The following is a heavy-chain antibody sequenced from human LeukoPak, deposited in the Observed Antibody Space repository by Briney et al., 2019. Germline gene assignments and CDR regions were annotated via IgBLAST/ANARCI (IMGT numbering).Heavy chain of an antibody. CDR2: IYYTGVI. D-gene: IGHD2-2*01. J-gene: IGHJ6*02. V-gene: IGHV4-59*08. CDR1: GGSITGGYY. Sequence: SETLSLTCTVSGGSITGGYYWSWLRQPPGKGLEWIGHIYYTGVINYDPSLKSRVTMLVDTSKNQFSLNVMSVTAADTAVYYCARLTRLAPVGTTYYHSLDVWGQGSTVTVPS. CDR3: ARLTRLAPVGTTYYHSLDV.